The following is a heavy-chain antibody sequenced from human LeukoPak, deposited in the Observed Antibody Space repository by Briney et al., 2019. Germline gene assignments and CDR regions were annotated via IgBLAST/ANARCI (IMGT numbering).Heavy chain of an antibody. CDR1: GYSISSGYY. CDR3: ARAYSSSWYGWFDP. V-gene: IGHV4-38-2*02. CDR2: IYHSGST. J-gene: IGHJ5*02. D-gene: IGHD6-13*01. Sequence: SETLSLTCTVSGYSISSGYYWGWIRQPPGKGLEWIGSIYHSGSTYYNPSLKSRVTISVDTSKNQFSLKLSSVTAADTAVYYCARAYSSSWYGWFDPWGQGTLDTVSS.